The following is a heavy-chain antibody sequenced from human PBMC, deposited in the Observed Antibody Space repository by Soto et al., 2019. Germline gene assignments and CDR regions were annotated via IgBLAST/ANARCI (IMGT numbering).Heavy chain of an antibody. Sequence: GGSLRLSCTASGFTFGDYAMSWFRQAPGKGLEWVGFIRSKAYGGTTEYAASVKGRFTISRDDSKSIAYLQMNSLKTEDTAVYYCTRDNGVTVNYYCYYYMDVWGKGTTVTVSS. D-gene: IGHD4-4*01. CDR3: TRDNGVTVNYYCYYYMDV. CDR2: IRSKAYGGTT. J-gene: IGHJ6*03. CDR1: GFTFGDYA. V-gene: IGHV3-49*03.